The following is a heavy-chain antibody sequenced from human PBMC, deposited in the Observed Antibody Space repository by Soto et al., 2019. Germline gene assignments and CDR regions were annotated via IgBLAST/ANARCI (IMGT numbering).Heavy chain of an antibody. J-gene: IGHJ4*02. Sequence: GGSLRLSCAASGFTFSSYGMHWVRQAPGKGLEWVAVISYDGSNKYYADSVKGRFTISRDNSKNTLYLQMNSLRAEDTAVYYCATKSAGTIDYWGQGTLVTVSS. CDR1: GFTFSSYG. CDR2: ISYDGSNK. D-gene: IGHD1-7*01. CDR3: ATKSAGTIDY. V-gene: IGHV3-30*03.